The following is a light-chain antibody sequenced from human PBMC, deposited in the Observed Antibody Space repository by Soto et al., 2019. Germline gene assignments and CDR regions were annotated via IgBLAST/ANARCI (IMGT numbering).Light chain of an antibody. CDR3: HHYGSAPWT. Sequence: EIVLTQSPGTLSLSPGERATLSCRASQSFSGSYLAWYQQKPGQAPRLLIYATSRRATGIPGRFSGSASETDFTLTISSLEPEYFAVYYCHHYGSAPWTFGQGTKVEIK. CDR1: QSFSGSY. V-gene: IGKV3-20*01. CDR2: ATS. J-gene: IGKJ1*01.